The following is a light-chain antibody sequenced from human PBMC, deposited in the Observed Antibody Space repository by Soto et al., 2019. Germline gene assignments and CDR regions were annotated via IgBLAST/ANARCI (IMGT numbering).Light chain of an antibody. V-gene: IGLV2-14*01. CDR2: DVS. J-gene: IGLJ2*01. CDR3: SSYTSSSTVV. CDR1: SSDVGGYNY. Sequence: QSALTQPASVSGSPGQSITISCTGTSSDVGGYNYVSWYQQHPGKAPKLMIYDVSNRPSGVSNRFSGSKSGNTASLTISGLQAEDEADYYCSSYTSSSTVVFGGLTKLTVL.